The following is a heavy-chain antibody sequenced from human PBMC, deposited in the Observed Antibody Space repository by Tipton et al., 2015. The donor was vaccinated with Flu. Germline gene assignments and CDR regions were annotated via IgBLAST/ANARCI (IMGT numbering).Heavy chain of an antibody. CDR3: ARVSTVTAGGYYYFCMDV. D-gene: IGHD2-21*02. V-gene: IGHV1-69*09. CDR2: IIPILGIA. Sequence: QLVQSGAEVKKPGSSVKVSCKASGGTFSSYAISWVRQAPGQGLEWMGRIIPILGIANYAQKFQGRVTITADKSTSTAYMELSSLGFEDTAVYYFARVSTVTAGGYYYFCMDVWGQLTTVTVSS. CDR1: GGTFSSYA. J-gene: IGHJ6*02.